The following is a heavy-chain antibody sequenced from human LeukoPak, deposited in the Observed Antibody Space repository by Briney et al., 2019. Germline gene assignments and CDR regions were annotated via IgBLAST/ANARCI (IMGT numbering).Heavy chain of an antibody. Sequence: GGSLRLSCTASGFTFGDYAMSWVRQAPGKGLEWVGFIRSKAYGGTTEYAASVKGRFTISRDDSKAIADLQMNSLKTEDTAVYYCTRDQTSLTYYYGSACYPYYFDYWGQGTLVTVSS. CDR2: IRSKAYGGTT. CDR3: TRDQTSLTYYYGSACYPYYFDY. CDR1: GFTFGDYA. D-gene: IGHD3-10*01. V-gene: IGHV3-49*04. J-gene: IGHJ4*02.